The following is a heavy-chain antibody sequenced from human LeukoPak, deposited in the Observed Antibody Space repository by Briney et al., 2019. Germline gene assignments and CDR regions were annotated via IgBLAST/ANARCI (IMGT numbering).Heavy chain of an antibody. CDR2: ISGSGGST. D-gene: IGHD6-19*01. CDR3: ARGDPPPFRYSSGWYVDY. J-gene: IGHJ4*02. Sequence: GGSLRLSCAASGFTFSSYAMSWVRQAPGKGLEWVSAISGSGGSTYYADSVKGRFTISRDNSKNTLYLQMNSLRAEDTAVYYCARGDPPPFRYSSGWYVDYWGQGTLVTVSS. V-gene: IGHV3-23*01. CDR1: GFTFSSYA.